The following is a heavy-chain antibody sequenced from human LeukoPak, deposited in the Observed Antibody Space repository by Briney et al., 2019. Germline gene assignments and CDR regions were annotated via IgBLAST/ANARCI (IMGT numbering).Heavy chain of an antibody. CDR3: ANYDSSGYLGFDI. CDR1: GFIFKKYW. CDR2: IKEDGSET. V-gene: IGHV3-7*03. D-gene: IGHD3-22*01. Sequence: GESLRLSCAASGFIFKKYWMNWVRQVPGKGLECLANIKEDGSETYYADSVKGRFTISRDNSKNTLYLQMNSLRAEDTAVYYCANYDSSGYLGFDIWGQGTMVTVSS. J-gene: IGHJ3*02.